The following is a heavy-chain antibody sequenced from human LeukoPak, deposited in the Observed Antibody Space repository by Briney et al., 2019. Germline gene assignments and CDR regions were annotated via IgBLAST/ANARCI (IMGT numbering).Heavy chain of an antibody. Sequence: GGSLRLSCATSGFSFNTHAMTWVRQAPGKGPEWVSAISGSGGSTYYADSVKGRFTISRDNSKNTLYLQMNSLRAEDTAVYFCARDRNSFGIASSSWSHDAYAFDIWGQGTMVTVSS. D-gene: IGHD6-13*01. CDR3: ARDRNSFGIASSSWSHDAYAFDI. CDR2: ISGSGGST. CDR1: GFSFNTHA. V-gene: IGHV3-23*01. J-gene: IGHJ3*02.